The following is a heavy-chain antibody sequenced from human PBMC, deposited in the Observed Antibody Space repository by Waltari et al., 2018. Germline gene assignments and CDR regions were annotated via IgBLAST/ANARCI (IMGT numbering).Heavy chain of an antibody. V-gene: IGHV4-4*07. D-gene: IGHD3-22*01. Sequence: QEQLQESGPGLVKPSETLSLTCTVSGGSISSYYWSWIRQPAGKGLEWIGRIYTSGSTNYNPSLKSRVTMSVDTSKNQFSLKLSSVTAADTAVYYCARSPYYYDSSGYYPTPLFDYWGQGTLVTVSS. CDR3: ARSPYYYDSSGYYPTPLFDY. CDR1: GGSISSYY. J-gene: IGHJ4*02. CDR2: IYTSGST.